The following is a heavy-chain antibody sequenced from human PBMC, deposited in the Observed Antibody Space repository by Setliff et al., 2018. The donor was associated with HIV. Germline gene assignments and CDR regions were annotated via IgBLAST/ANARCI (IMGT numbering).Heavy chain of an antibody. CDR1: GFTFSSAW. D-gene: IGHD3-10*01. CDR2: VKSKSDGGTT. V-gene: IGHV3-15*01. CDR3: TTDFSFARDAFDI. Sequence: GESLTISCAASGFTFSSAWMSWVRQAPGKGLEWVGRVKSKSDGGTTDYAAPVKGRFTISRDDSKNTLYLQMNSLKTEDTAVYYCTTDFSFARDAFDIWGQGTMVTVSS. J-gene: IGHJ3*02.